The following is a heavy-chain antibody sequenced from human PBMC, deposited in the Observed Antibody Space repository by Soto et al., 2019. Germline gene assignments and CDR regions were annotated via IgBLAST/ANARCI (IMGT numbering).Heavy chain of an antibody. CDR2: ISSRSSYI. J-gene: IGHJ4*02. D-gene: IGHD5-12*01. V-gene: IGHV3-21*01. CDR3: ASLVATGY. CDR1: GFTFSSYS. Sequence: GGSLRLSCAAPGFTFSSYSMNWVRQSPGKGLEWVSSISSRSSYIYYADSVKGRFTISRDNAKNSLYLQMNSLRAEDTAVYYCASLVATGYWGQGTLVTVSS.